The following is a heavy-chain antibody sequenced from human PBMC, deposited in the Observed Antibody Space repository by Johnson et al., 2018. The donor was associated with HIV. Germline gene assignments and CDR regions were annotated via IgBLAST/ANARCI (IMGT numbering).Heavy chain of an antibody. Sequence: QVQLVESGGGVVQPGGSLRLSCAASGITFSSYGMHWVRQAPGRGLEWVAFIRYDGRNKYYADSVKGRFTISRDNSKNTLDLQMNSLRAEDTAVYYCAKEVPVYSYGYYDAFDIWGQGTMVTVSS. V-gene: IGHV3-30*02. CDR3: AKEVPVYSYGYYDAFDI. CDR2: IRYDGRNK. D-gene: IGHD5-18*01. J-gene: IGHJ3*02. CDR1: GITFSSYG.